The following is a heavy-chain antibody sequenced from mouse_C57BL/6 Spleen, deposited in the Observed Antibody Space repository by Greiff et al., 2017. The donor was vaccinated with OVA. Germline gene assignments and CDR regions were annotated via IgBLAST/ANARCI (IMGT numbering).Heavy chain of an antibody. CDR3: ASKQLWYFDV. J-gene: IGHJ1*03. CDR2: IRYDGST. V-gene: IGHV3-6*01. CDR1: GYSITSGYY. Sequence: VQLQQSGPGLVKPSPSLSLTCSVTGYSITSGYYWNWIRQFPGNKLEWMGYIRYDGSTNYNPSLKNRISITRDTSKNQFFLKLNSVTTEDTATYYCASKQLWYFDVWGTGTTVTVSS.